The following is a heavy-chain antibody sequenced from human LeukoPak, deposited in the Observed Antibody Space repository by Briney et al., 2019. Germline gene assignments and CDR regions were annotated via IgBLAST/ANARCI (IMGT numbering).Heavy chain of an antibody. CDR1: GFNFSTFG. V-gene: IGHV3-30*02. CDR3: VKDWLSGDFY. CDR2: IRSDDRNR. Sequence: GGSLRLSCAASGFNFSTFGMQWVRQPPGKGLERVASIRSDDRNRHYADSVEGRFTISRDNSKNTLYLQMSSLRPEDTAVYFCVKDWLSGDFYWGQGTRVTVSP. D-gene: IGHD3-22*01. J-gene: IGHJ4*02.